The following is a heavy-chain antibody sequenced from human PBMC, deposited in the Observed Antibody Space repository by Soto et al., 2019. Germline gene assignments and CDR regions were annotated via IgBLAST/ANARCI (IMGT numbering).Heavy chain of an antibody. D-gene: IGHD3-3*01. CDR2: INAGNGNT. CDR1: GYTFTSYA. Sequence: ASVKVSCKASGYTFTSYAMHWVRQAPGQRLEWMGWINAGNGNTKYSQKFQGRVTITRDTSASTAYMELSSLRSEDTAVYYCARASSYYDSWSRELQVYENWYDPWGDGTLVTDSS. V-gene: IGHV1-3*01. CDR3: ARASSYYDSWSRELQVYENWYDP. J-gene: IGHJ5*02.